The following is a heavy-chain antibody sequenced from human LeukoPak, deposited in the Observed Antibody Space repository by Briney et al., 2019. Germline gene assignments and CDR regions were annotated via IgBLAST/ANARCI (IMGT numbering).Heavy chain of an antibody. CDR1: GFTFSSYG. D-gene: IGHD2-2*02. CDR2: ISYDGSNK. V-gene: IGHV3-30*18. CDR3: EKKDREGYTVQDYYYGMDV. Sequence: GGSLRLSCAASGFTFSSYGMHWVRQAPGKGLEGVAVISYDGSNKYYGDSVKGRFTISRDNSKNTLYLHMNSLRAEDTAVYYCEKKDREGYTVQDYYYGMDVWVQGTTVTVSS. J-gene: IGHJ6*02.